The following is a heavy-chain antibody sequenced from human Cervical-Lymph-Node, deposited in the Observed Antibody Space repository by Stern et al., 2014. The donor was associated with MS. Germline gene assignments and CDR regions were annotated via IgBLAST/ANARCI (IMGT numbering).Heavy chain of an antibody. V-gene: IGHV3-30*18. CDR1: GFTFSSYG. D-gene: IGHD3-10*01. Sequence: VQLVQSGGGVVQPGRSLRLTCTVSGFTFSSYGMHWFRQAPGKGLEWVSVISYDGSDTYYAESVKGRFTISRDNTKNTLYLEMRRLRREDTAVYYCVKRGITEVRGVRLGDYWGPGTLVIVSS. CDR3: VKRGITEVRGVRLGDY. CDR2: ISYDGSDT. J-gene: IGHJ4*02.